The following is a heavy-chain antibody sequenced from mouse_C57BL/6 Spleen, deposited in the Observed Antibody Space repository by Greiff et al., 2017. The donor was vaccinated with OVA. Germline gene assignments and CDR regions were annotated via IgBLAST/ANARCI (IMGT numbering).Heavy chain of an antibody. CDR2: LNPYHGGT. D-gene: IGHD2-3*01. CDR1: GYTFTDYY. J-gene: IGHJ4*01. CDR3: ARRDGYPYYAMDD. V-gene: IGHV1-19*01. Sequence: EVQLQQSGPVLVKPGASVKMSCKASGYTFTDYYMNWVKQSHGKSLEWIGVLNPYHGGTRYTQKFKGKATLTVDKSSSTAYMELNSLTSEDAAVYYGARRDGYPYYAMDDWGQGTSVTVSS.